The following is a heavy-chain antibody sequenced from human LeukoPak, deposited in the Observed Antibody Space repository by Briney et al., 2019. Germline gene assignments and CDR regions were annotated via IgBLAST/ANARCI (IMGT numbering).Heavy chain of an antibody. CDR3: ARSRIQLWLRDLFDY. CDR2: IKQDGSEK. Sequence: GGSLRLSCAASGFTFSSYWMSWVRQAPGKGLEWVANIKQDGSEKYYVDSVKGRFTISRDNAKNSLYLQMNSLRAEDTAVYYCARSRIQLWLRDLFDYWGQGTLATVSS. V-gene: IGHV3-7*01. J-gene: IGHJ4*02. CDR1: GFTFSSYW. D-gene: IGHD5-18*01.